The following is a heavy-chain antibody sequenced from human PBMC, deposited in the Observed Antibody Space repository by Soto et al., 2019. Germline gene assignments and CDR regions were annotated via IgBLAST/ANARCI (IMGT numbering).Heavy chain of an antibody. Sequence: PSETLSLTCTVSGGSVSGGSHYWSWIRQPPGKGLEWIGYIYVSGNTNYNPSLKSRVTVSVDTSKNQFSLKLSSVTAADTAVYYCVRSLAGYSSRGMDVWGQGTTVTVS. CDR2: IYVSGNT. CDR3: VRSLAGYSSRGMDV. CDR1: GGSVSGGSHY. D-gene: IGHD6-13*01. J-gene: IGHJ6*02. V-gene: IGHV4-61*01.